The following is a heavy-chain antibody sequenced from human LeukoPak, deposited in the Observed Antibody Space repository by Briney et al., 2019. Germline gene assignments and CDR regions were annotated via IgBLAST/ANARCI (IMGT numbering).Heavy chain of an antibody. D-gene: IGHD1-14*01. CDR3: ARDLRTGAPYYFDS. Sequence: GGSLRLSCAASGFRFTSYDIHWVRQAPGKGLEWVAVTSIDQGIKFYTASVKGRFTISRDNSKNTLYLEMSSLRVDDTAVYFCARDLRTGAPYYFDSWGQGTRITVSS. J-gene: IGHJ4*02. CDR2: TSIDQGIK. CDR1: GFRFTSYD. V-gene: IGHV3-30*04.